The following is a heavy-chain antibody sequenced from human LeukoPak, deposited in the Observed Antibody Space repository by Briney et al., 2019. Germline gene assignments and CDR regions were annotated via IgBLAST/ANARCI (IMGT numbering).Heavy chain of an antibody. CDR3: ARGAKGF. V-gene: IGHV1-2*02. CDR2: IKADNAAT. J-gene: IGHJ4*02. Sequence: GTSLHVFCKASGSCFTDHYIHWVRQAPGQGLEWMGWIKADNAATSYAQKFQGRVTMTRDTSITTVYLKLSSLTSDDTAVYYCARGAKGFWGEGTLVTVSS. CDR1: GSCFTDHY.